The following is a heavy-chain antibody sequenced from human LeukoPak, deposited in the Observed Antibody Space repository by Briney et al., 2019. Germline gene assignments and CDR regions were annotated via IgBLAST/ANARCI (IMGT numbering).Heavy chain of an antibody. CDR3: ARDEHWSPYYYYYYYMDV. J-gene: IGHJ6*03. Sequence: PGRSLRLSCAASGFTFDDYAMHWVRQAPGKGLEWVSGISWNSGSIGYADSVKGRFTISRDNAKNSLYLQMNSLRAEDTAVYYCARDEHWSPYYYYYYYMDVWGKGTTVTVSS. V-gene: IGHV3-9*01. CDR2: ISWNSGSI. D-gene: IGHD2-8*02. CDR1: GFTFDDYA.